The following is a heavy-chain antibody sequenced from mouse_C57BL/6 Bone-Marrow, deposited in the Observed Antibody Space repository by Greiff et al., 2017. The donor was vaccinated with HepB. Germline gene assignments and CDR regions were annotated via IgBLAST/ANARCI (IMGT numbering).Heavy chain of an antibody. CDR3: ARHGSSYDAMDY. Sequence: VQVVESGAELARPGASVKLSCKASGYTFTSYGISWVKQRTGKGLEWIGEIYPRSGNTYYNEKFKGKATLTADKSSSTAYMELRSLTSEDSAVYIWARHGSSYDAMDYWGQGTSVTVSS. J-gene: IGHJ4*01. CDR1: GYTFTSYG. V-gene: IGHV1-81*01. D-gene: IGHD1-1*01. CDR2: IYPRSGNT.